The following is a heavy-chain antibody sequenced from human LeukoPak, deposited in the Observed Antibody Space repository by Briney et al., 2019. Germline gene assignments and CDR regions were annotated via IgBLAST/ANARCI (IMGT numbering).Heavy chain of an antibody. J-gene: IGHJ5*02. V-gene: IGHV3-48*03. CDR1: GFTFSSYE. Sequence: GGSLRLSCAASGFTFSSYEMNWVRQAPGKGLEWVSYISSSGSTIYYADSVKGRFTISRDNAKNSLYLQMNSLRAEDTAVYYSARYVQLEYFYWFDPWGQGTLVTLSS. CDR2: ISSSGSTI. D-gene: IGHD1-1*01. CDR3: ARYVQLEYFYWFDP.